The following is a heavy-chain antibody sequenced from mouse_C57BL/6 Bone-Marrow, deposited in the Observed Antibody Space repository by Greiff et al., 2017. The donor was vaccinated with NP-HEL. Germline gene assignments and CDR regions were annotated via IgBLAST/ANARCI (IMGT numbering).Heavy chain of an antibody. CDR1: GYAFSSYW. V-gene: IGHV1-80*01. CDR3: AESTMVTTDPYYYAMDY. J-gene: IGHJ4*01. Sequence: VQLQQSGASVKISCKASGYAFSSYWMNWVKQRPGKGLEWIGQIYPGDGDTNYNGKFKGKATLTADKSSSTAYMQLSSLTSEDSAVYFWAESTMVTTDPYYYAMDYWGQGTSVTVSS. CDR2: IYPGDGDT. D-gene: IGHD2-2*01.